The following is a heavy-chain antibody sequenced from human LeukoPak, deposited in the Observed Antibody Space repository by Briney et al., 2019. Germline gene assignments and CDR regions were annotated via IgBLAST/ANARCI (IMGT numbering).Heavy chain of an antibody. CDR1: DGSINSYY. V-gene: IGHV4-59*01. Sequence: PSETLSLTCSVSDGSINSYYWSWIRRPPGKGLEWIGYIYYNGNTNYSPSLKSRVTMSVDTSKNLFSLKVSSVTAADTAVYYCARGRSNYYGMDVWGQGTTVTVSS. CDR2: IYYNGNT. CDR3: ARGRSNYYGMDV. J-gene: IGHJ6*02. D-gene: IGHD1-26*01.